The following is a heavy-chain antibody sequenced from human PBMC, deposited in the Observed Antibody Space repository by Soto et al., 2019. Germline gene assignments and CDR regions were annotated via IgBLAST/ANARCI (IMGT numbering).Heavy chain of an antibody. D-gene: IGHD2-15*01. CDR2: IYQSGIT. Sequence: SETLSLTCAVSGGSITTGHWWTWVRQSPGKGLEWIGEIYQSGITNYNPSLNSRLSISMDQSKNQFSLKLTSVTAADTALYFCARGFSFSDNSDNDRIYFYYGLNVWGQGTTATVSS. CDR1: GGSITTGHW. V-gene: IGHV4-4*02. CDR3: ARGFSFSDNSDNDRIYFYYGLNV. J-gene: IGHJ6*02.